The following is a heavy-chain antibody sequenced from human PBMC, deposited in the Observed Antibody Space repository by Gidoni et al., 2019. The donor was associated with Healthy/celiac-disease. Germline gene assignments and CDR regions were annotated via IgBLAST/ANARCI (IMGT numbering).Heavy chain of an antibody. D-gene: IGHD5-12*01. CDR1: GGSFSGYY. CDR2: INHSGST. Sequence: QVQLQQWGAGLLKPPETLSLTCAVYGGSFSGYYWGWIRQPPGKGLGWIGEINHSGSTNSNPPLKSRVTISVDTSKNQFSLKLSSVTAADTAVYYCARGRVFGGWLQLAYYFDYWGQGTLVTVSS. CDR3: ARGRVFGGWLQLAYYFDY. J-gene: IGHJ4*02. V-gene: IGHV4-34*01.